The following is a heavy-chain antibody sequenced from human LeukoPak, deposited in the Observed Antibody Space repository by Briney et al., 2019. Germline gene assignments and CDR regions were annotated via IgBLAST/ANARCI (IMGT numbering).Heavy chain of an antibody. D-gene: IGHD1-1*01. CDR3: ARDHSGTQDY. CDR2: IWDDGSNE. Sequence: GGSLRLSCAASGFTFSNYGMHWVRQAPGKGLEWVAVIWDDGSNEYYADSVKGRFTIFRDNRRNTLYLQMNSLRAEGTAVYSCARDHSGTQDYWGQGTLVTVSS. V-gene: IGHV3-33*01. CDR1: GFTFSNYG. J-gene: IGHJ4*02.